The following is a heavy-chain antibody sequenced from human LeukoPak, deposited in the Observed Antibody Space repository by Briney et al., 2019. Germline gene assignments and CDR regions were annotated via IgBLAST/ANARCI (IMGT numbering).Heavy chain of an antibody. CDR2: IFHSGST. CDR3: VGNGDYPLNW. D-gene: IGHD4-17*01. Sequence: SETLSLTCAVSGASINNNKWWSWVRQPPGKGLEWIGEIFHSGSTNYNPSLKSRVTISVDNPKNQFSLRLTSVTAADTAVYYCVGNGDYPLNWWGQGTLVTVSS. CDR1: GASINNNKW. V-gene: IGHV4-4*02. J-gene: IGHJ4*02.